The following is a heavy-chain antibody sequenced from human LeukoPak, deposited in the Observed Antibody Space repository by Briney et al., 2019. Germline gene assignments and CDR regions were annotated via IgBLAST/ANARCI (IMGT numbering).Heavy chain of an antibody. CDR1: GGTFSSYA. D-gene: IGHD5-24*01. J-gene: IGHJ6*03. CDR2: IIPIFGTA. V-gene: IGHV1-69*13. CDR3: ARSVVGWLQITEGYYYYYMDV. Sequence: ASVKVSCKASGGTFSSYAISWVRQAPGQGLEWMGGIIPIFGTANYAQKFQGRVTITADESTSTAYMELSSLRSEDTAVYYCARSVVGWLQITEGYYYYYMDVWGKGTTVTVSS.